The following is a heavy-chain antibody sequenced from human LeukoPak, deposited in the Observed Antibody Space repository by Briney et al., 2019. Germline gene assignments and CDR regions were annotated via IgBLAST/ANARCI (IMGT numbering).Heavy chain of an antibody. J-gene: IGHJ4*02. CDR2: INPNSGGT. CDR3: ATQAIALMVYATIDY. CDR1: GYTFTGYY. Sequence: ASVTVSCKASGYTFTGYYMHWVRQAPGQGLEWMGWINPNSGGTNYAQKFQGRVTMTRDTSISTAYMELSRLRSDDTAVYYCATQAIALMVYATIDYWGQGTLVTVSS. D-gene: IGHD2-8*01. V-gene: IGHV1-2*02.